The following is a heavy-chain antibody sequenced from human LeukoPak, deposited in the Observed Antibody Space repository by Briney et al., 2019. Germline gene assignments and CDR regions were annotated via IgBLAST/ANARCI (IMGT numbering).Heavy chain of an antibody. V-gene: IGHV3-48*03. CDR3: ARANFYGAFDY. CDR1: GFTFSGYE. CDR2: ISSSGTTI. J-gene: IGHJ4*02. D-gene: IGHD4-17*01. Sequence: TGGSLRLSCAASGFTFSGYEMNWVRQAPGKGLAWLSDISSSGTTIYYADSVKGRFTISRDNAKNSLYLQMNSLRAEDTAVYYCARANFYGAFDYWGQGTLVTVSS.